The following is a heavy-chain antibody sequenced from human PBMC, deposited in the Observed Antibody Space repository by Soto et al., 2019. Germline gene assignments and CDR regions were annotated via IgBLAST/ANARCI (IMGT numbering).Heavy chain of an antibody. V-gene: IGHV3-74*01. CDR1: GFTFGSYW. CDR3: ARGRRYGMDV. CDR2: IDSDGSST. Sequence: EVQLVESGGGLVQPGGSLRVSCAASGFTFGSYWMNWVRQAPGKGLAWVSRIDSDGSSTTYADSVKSRFTTSRDNAKNTLYLQMSSLRVDDTAVYYCARGRRYGMDVWGQGTTVTVSS. J-gene: IGHJ6*02.